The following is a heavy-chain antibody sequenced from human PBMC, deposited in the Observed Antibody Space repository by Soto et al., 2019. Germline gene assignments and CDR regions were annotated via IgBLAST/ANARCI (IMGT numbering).Heavy chain of an antibody. V-gene: IGHV4-59*08. CDR2: IYYSGST. CDR1: GGSISSYY. CDR3: ARRWGRTFDY. J-gene: IGHJ4*02. Sequence: SETLSLTRTVSGGSISSYYWSWIRQPPGKGLEWIGYIYYSGSTNYNPSLKSRVTISVDTSKNQFSLKLSSVTAADTAVYYCARRWGRTFDYWGQGTLVTVSS. D-gene: IGHD7-27*01.